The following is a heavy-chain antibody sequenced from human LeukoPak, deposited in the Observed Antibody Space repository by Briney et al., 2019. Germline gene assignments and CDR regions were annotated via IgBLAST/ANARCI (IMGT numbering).Heavy chain of an antibody. CDR2: IRSKTYDGTT. J-gene: IGHJ4*02. Sequence: GGSLRLSCAASGFTFSSYGMHWVRQAPGKGLEWVGFIRSKTYDGTTEYAASVKGRFTISRDDSKRIAYLQMNSLKTDDTAVYYCTRVWLQYFDYWGQGTLITVSS. V-gene: IGHV3-49*04. CDR3: TRVWLQYFDY. CDR1: GFTFSSYG. D-gene: IGHD5-24*01.